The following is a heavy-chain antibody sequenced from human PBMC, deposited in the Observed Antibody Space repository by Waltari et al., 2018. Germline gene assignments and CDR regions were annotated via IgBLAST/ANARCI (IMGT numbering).Heavy chain of an antibody. D-gene: IGHD5-18*01. Sequence: EVQLLESGGGLVQPGGSLRLSCAASGFTFSSYAMRWVRQAPGKGLEWVSAISGSGGSTYYADSVKGRFTISRDNSKNTLYLQMNSLRAEDTAIYYCAKDPWDTAAENWFDPWGQGTLVTVSS. V-gene: IGHV3-23*01. CDR1: GFTFSSYA. CDR2: ISGSGGST. CDR3: AKDPWDTAAENWFDP. J-gene: IGHJ5*02.